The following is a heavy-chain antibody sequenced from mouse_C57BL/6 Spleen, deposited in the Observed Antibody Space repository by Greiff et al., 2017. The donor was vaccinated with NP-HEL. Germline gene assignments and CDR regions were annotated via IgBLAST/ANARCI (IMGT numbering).Heavy chain of an antibody. Sequence: EVQGVESGGDLVKPGGSLKLSCAASGFTFSSYGMSWVRQTPDKRLEWVATISSGGSYTYYPDSVKGRFTISRDNAKNTLYLQMSSLKSEDTAMYYCARRGTSTVVADVWGTGTTVTVSS. J-gene: IGHJ1*03. CDR3: ARRGTSTVVADV. D-gene: IGHD1-1*01. CDR2: ISSGGSYT. CDR1: GFTFSSYG. V-gene: IGHV5-6*01.